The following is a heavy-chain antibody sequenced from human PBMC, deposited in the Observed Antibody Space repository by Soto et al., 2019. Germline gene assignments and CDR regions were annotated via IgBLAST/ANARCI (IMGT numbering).Heavy chain of an antibody. D-gene: IGHD3-22*01. Sequence: EVQLVESGGGLVQPGGSLRLSCAASGFTFSSYDMHWVRQATGKGLEWVSAIGTAGDTYYPGSVKGRFTISRENAKNALYLQMNSLRAEDTAVYYCARAPWLLPGISFAFDIWGKGTIGTVSS. CDR2: IGTAGDT. J-gene: IGHJ3*02. CDR3: ARAPWLLPGISFAFDI. CDR1: GFTFSSYD. V-gene: IGHV3-13*01.